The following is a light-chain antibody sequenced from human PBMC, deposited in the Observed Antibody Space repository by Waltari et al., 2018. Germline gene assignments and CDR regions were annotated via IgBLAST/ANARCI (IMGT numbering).Light chain of an antibody. CDR2: DVS. J-gene: IGLJ2*01. CDR3: FSYTNNKIFL. Sequence: QAGLTQPPSVSGSPGQSVTISCTGTSSDIGGYDYVSWYQVNPGKAPNLMIYDVSSRPSGVSDRFSGSKSGNTASLSISGLQAEDEADYYCFSYTNNKIFLFGGGTRLTVL. V-gene: IGLV2-14*01. CDR1: SSDIGGYDY.